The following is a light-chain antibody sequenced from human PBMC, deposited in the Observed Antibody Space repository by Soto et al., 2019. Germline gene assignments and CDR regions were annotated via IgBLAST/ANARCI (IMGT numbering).Light chain of an antibody. CDR3: SSYRSSTTFV. CDR2: EVR. V-gene: IGLV2-14*01. J-gene: IGLJ1*01. Sequence: QSALTQPRSVSGSPGQSVTISCTGTSSDVGGYNYVSWYQQYPGRAPKVIIFEVRKRPSGVSTRFSGSKSGDTASLTISGLQAEDEADYYCSSYRSSTTFVFGTGTKLTVL. CDR1: SSDVGGYNY.